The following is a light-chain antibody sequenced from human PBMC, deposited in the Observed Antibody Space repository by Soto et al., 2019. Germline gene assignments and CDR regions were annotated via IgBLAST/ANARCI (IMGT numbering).Light chain of an antibody. V-gene: IGKV3-20*01. CDR2: GAS. CDR1: QSVSSGY. Sequence: EIVLTQSPGTLSLSPGERATLSCRASQSVSSGYLAWYRQKPGQAPRLLISGASSRATGIPDRFSGSGSGTDFTLTISRLEPEDFAVYYCQQYDNSPYTFGQGTKLEIK. J-gene: IGKJ2*01. CDR3: QQYDNSPYT.